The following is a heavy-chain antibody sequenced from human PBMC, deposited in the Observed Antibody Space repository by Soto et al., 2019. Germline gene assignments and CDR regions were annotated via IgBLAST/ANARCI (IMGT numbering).Heavy chain of an antibody. D-gene: IGHD2-15*01. CDR2: IYYSGST. V-gene: IGHV4-59*01. CDR1: GGSISSYY. J-gene: IGHJ6*03. CDR3: ARSYRRYCSGGSCYSYYYYYMDV. Sequence: QVQLQESGPGLVKPSETLSLTCTVSGGSISSYYWCWIRQPPGKGLEWIGYIYYSGSTNYNPSLKSRVTRSVDTSKNQFSLKLSSVTAADTAVYYCARSYRRYCSGGSCYSYYYYYMDVWGKGTTVTVSS.